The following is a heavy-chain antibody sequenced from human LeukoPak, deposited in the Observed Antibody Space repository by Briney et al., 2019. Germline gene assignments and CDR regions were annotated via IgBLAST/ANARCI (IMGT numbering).Heavy chain of an antibody. CDR1: GFIVSDNH. CDR2: IYSGGNT. V-gene: IGHV3-53*01. CDR3: ATLRDLDY. J-gene: IGHJ4*02. Sequence: GGSLRLSCAASGFIVSDNHMGWVRQAPGKGLEWLSVIYSGGNTFYADSVKGRFTISRDNSKNTLYLQMNSLRAEDTAVYYCATLRDLDYWGQGALVTASS.